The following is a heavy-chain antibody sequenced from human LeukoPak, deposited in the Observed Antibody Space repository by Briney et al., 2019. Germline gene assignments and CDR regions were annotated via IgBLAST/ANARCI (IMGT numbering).Heavy chain of an antibody. V-gene: IGHV4-59*08. CDR3: ARRGSSPTLDY. D-gene: IGHD6-13*01. Sequence: SETLSLTCTVSGVSISSYYGRWIRQPPGKGLEWIGNIYYSGSTNYNPSLKSRVTISVDTSKNQFSLKLSSVTAADTAVYYCARRGSSPTLDYWGQGTLVTVSS. J-gene: IGHJ4*02. CDR1: GVSISSYY. CDR2: IYYSGST.